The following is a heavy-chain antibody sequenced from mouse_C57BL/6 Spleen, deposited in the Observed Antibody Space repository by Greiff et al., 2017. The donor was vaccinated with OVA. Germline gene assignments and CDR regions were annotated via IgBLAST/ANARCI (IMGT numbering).Heavy chain of an antibody. CDR1: GYTFTDYY. Sequence: EVKLQQSGPELVKPGASVKISCKASGYTFTDYYMNWVKQSHGKSLEWIGDINPNNGGTSYNQKFKGKATLTVDKSSSTAYMELRSLTSEDSAVYYCASFRDTWFAYWGQGTLVTVSA. J-gene: IGHJ3*01. CDR2: INPNNGGT. D-gene: IGHD3-3*01. CDR3: ASFRDTWFAY. V-gene: IGHV1-26*01.